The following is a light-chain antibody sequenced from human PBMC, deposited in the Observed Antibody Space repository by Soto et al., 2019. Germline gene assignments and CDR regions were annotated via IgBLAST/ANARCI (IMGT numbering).Light chain of an antibody. Sequence: QSVLTQPPSVSGAPGQRVTISCTGSSSNIGAGYDVHWYQQLPGTAPKLLIYGNNNRPSGVPDRFSGSKSGTSASLAITGLQAEDDDDYYCQSYDSSLSGSVFGGGTKLTVL. V-gene: IGLV1-40*01. CDR1: SSNIGAGYD. J-gene: IGLJ2*01. CDR2: GNN. CDR3: QSYDSSLSGSV.